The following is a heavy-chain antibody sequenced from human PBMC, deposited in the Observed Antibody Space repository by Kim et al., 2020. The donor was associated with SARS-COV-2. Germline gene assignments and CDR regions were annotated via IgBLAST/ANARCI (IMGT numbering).Heavy chain of an antibody. CDR1: GDSINSANNY. CDR3: VITGYGAGFRFDY. V-gene: IGHV4-31*03. CDR2: IYYDGSS. D-gene: IGHD3-10*01. Sequence: SETLSLTCTVSGDSINSANNYCNWIRQQPGKGLEWIGYIYYDGSSYYTPSLQGRVSMSMDTAKNHFSLKMTSVTAADTGVYSCVITGYGAGFRFDYWGQGILVAVSS. J-gene: IGHJ4*02.